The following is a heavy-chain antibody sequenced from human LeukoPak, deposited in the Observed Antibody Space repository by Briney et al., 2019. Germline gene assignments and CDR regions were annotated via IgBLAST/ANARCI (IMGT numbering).Heavy chain of an antibody. CDR3: ARVGESGYYDSSGYYYVFWYFDL. V-gene: IGHV4-59*08. CDR1: GGSISSYY. D-gene: IGHD3-22*01. Sequence: PSETLSLTCTVSGGSISSYYWSWIRQPPGKGLEWIGYIYYSGSTNYNPSLKSRVTISVDTSKNQFSLKLSSVTAADTAVYYCARVGESGYYDSSGYYYVFWYFDLWGRGTLVTVSS. CDR2: IYYSGST. J-gene: IGHJ2*01.